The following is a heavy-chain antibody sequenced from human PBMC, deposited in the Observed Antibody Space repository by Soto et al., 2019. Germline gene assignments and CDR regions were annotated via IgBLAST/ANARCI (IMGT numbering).Heavy chain of an antibody. CDR1: GFTFDTYE. J-gene: IGHJ5*02. V-gene: IGHV3-30-3*01. CDR3: ARDMNWLDP. Sequence: QMQLVQSGGGVVQPGRSLRLSCAASGFTFDTYEMNWVRQAPGKGLEWVAMISFAGTNDYYADSVKGRFTISRDNSINTLFLHVNSLGVEDTAVYYCARDMNWLDPWGQGSLVTVAS. CDR2: ISFAGTND.